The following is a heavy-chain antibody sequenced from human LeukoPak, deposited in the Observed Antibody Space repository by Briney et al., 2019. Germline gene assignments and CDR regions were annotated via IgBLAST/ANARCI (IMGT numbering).Heavy chain of an antibody. Sequence: IYPGDSDTRYSPSFQGHVTISADKSISTAYLQWSSLKASDTAMYYCAGTGVAGTEGAFDIWGQGTMVTVSS. V-gene: IGHV5-51*01. CDR3: AGTGVAGTEGAFDI. J-gene: IGHJ3*02. D-gene: IGHD6-19*01. CDR2: IYPGDSDT.